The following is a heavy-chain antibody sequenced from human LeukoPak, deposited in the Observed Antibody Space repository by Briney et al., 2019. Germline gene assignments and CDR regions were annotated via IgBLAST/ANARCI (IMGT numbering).Heavy chain of an antibody. D-gene: IGHD3-10*01. J-gene: IGHJ6*02. CDR3: AREIRRASGRDV. V-gene: IGHV4-59*12. CDR1: GGSISTYY. Sequence: SETLSLTCTVSGGSISTYYWSWIRQPPGKELGWIGYIYYSGSTNYNPSLKSRVTISVDTSRNQFSLKLSSVTAADTAVYYCAREIRRASGRDVWGQGTTVTVSS. CDR2: IYYSGST.